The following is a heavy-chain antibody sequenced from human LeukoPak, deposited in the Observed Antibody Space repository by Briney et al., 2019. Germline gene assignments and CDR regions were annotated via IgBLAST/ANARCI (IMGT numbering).Heavy chain of an antibody. V-gene: IGHV3-33*01. J-gene: IGHJ4*02. CDR2: MWYGGRNQ. CDR3: AREYPYYFDY. CDR1: GFIFSTYG. Sequence: GGSLRLSCAASGFIFSTYGMHWVRQAPGKGLEWVAVMWYGGRNQNYADSVKGRFTISRDNSKNTLYLQMNNLRVDDTGVYYCAREYPYYFDYWGQGTLVTVSS.